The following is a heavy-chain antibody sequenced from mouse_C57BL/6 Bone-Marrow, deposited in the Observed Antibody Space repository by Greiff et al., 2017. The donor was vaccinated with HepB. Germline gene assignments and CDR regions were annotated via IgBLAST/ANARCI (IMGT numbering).Heavy chain of an antibody. CDR3: AICGSSPYAMDY. V-gene: IGHV5-17*01. Sequence: EVQLVESGGGLVKPGGSLKLSCAASGFTFSDYGMHWVRQAPEKGLEWVAYISSGSSTIYYADTVKGRFTISRDNAENTLFLQLTSLRSEDTAMYYCAICGSSPYAMDYWGQGTSVTVSS. J-gene: IGHJ4*01. CDR1: GFTFSDYG. D-gene: IGHD1-1*01. CDR2: ISSGSSTI.